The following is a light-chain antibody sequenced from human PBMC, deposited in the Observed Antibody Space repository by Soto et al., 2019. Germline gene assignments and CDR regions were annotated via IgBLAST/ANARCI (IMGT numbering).Light chain of an antibody. CDR2: GAS. CDR3: QQYDSSPLT. CDR1: QSVSSSY. J-gene: IGKJ4*01. V-gene: IGKV3-20*01. Sequence: EIVLTQSPGTLSLSPGERATLSCRASQSVSSSYLAWYQQKPGQAPRLLNYGASSSATGIPDWFSGSGSATDTTLTISRLEPDDFVVYDCQQYDSSPLTFGGGTKVEIK.